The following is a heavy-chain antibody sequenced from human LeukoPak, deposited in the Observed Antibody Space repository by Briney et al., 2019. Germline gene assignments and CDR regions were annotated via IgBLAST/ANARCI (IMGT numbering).Heavy chain of an antibody. CDR2: ISGSGGST. J-gene: IGHJ4*02. V-gene: IGHV3-23*01. CDR1: GFTFSDYY. D-gene: IGHD3-22*01. CDR3: AKDFYYYDSSGYYRHPYYFDY. Sequence: GGSLRLSCAASGFTFSDYYMSWIRQAPGKGLEWVSAISGSGGSTYYADSVKGRFTISRDNSKNTLYLQMNSLRAEDTAVYYCAKDFYYYDSSGYYRHPYYFDYWGQGTLVTVSS.